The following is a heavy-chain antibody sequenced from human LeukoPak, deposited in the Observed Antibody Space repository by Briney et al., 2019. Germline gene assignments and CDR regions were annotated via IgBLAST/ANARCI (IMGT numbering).Heavy chain of an antibody. CDR1: GYTFTSYY. Sequence: ASVTVSCKASGYTFTSYYMHWVRQATGQGLEWMGWMNPNSGNTGYAQKFQGRVTMTRNTSISTAYMELSSLRSEDTAVYYCARGRGYCSSTSCRPRWFDPWGQGTLVTVSS. V-gene: IGHV1-8*02. D-gene: IGHD2-2*01. CDR2: MNPNSGNT. J-gene: IGHJ5*02. CDR3: ARGRGYCSSTSCRPRWFDP.